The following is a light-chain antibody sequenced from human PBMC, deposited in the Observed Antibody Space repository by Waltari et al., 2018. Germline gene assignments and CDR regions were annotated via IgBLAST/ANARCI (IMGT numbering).Light chain of an antibody. CDR1: ILAKKY. Sequence: SYDLTQPSSVSVSPGQTARITCSGDILAKKYGRWFQQKPGQAPVQVIYKDNERPPGIPERLSGSSSGTTVTLTISGANVDDEADYYCYSAADNAVGVFGGGTKLTV. CDR3: YSAADNAVGV. J-gene: IGLJ3*02. V-gene: IGLV3-27*01. CDR2: KDN.